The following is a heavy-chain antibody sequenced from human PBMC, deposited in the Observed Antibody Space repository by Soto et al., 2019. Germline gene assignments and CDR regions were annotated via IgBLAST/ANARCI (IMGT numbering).Heavy chain of an antibody. CDR2: IWSDGSNK. CDR3: ARDFSSGWYRYGMDV. D-gene: IGHD6-19*01. Sequence: QVQLVESGGGVVQPGRSLRLSCAASGFTFSSYGMHWVRQAPGKGLERVAGIWSDGSNKYYADSGKGRFTICRDNSKKTLYLQMNSLRAAVTAVYYCARDFSSGWYRYGMDVWGQGTTVSVSS. V-gene: IGHV3-33*01. CDR1: GFTFSSYG. J-gene: IGHJ6*02.